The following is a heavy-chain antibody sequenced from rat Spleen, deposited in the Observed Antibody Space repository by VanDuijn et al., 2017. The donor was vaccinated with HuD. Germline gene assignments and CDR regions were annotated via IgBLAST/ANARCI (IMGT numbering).Heavy chain of an antibody. CDR3: TRDRPGGPFDY. V-gene: IGHV2S30*01. J-gene: IGHJ2*01. D-gene: IGHD1-4*01. CDR2: MRNDGDA. CDR1: GFSLIGNN. Sequence: QVQLKESGPGLVQPSQTLSLTCTVPGFSLIGNNVHWVRQPPGKGLEWRGRMRNDGDAFYNSALKSRLTISRDTSKNQVCLKMNSLQSDDTAIYYCTRDRPGGPFDYSGQGVMVTVSS.